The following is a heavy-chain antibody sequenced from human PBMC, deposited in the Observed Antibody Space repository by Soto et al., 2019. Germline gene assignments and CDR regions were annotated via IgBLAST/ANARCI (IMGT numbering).Heavy chain of an antibody. V-gene: IGHV1-58*01. CDR2: IVVGSGNT. CDR3: AAGPIIVGATKYYGMDV. D-gene: IGHD1-26*01. CDR1: GFTFTSPA. Sequence: GASVKVSCKASGFTFTSPAVQWVRQARGQRLEWIGWIVVGSGNTNYAQKFQERVTITRDMSTSTAYMELSSLRSEDTAVYYCAAGPIIVGATKYYGMDVWGQGTTVTVSS. J-gene: IGHJ6*02.